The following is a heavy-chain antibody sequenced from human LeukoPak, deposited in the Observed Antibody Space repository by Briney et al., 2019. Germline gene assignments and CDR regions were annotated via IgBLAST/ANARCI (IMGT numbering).Heavy chain of an antibody. D-gene: IGHD4-17*01. Sequence: PGGSLRLSCAASGLIVSTNYMSWVRQAPGKGLEWVSVISGSGGSTYYADSVKGRFTISRDNSKNTLYLQMNSLRAEDTAVYYCAKDHPYGDYRYRPFDYWGQGTLVTVSS. V-gene: IGHV3-23*01. J-gene: IGHJ4*02. CDR3: AKDHPYGDYRYRPFDY. CDR1: GLIVSTNY. CDR2: ISGSGGST.